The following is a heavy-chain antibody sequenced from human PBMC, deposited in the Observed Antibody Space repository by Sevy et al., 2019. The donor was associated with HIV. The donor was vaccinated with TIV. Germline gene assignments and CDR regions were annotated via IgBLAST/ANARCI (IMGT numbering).Heavy chain of an antibody. D-gene: IGHD3-3*01. J-gene: IGHJ4*02. V-gene: IGHV3-23*01. CDR3: AKDQRNYDFWSGYYDFDY. Sequence: GGSLRLSCAASGFSFSHAWMTWVRQAPGKGLEWVSAISGSGGSTYYADSVKGRFTISRDNSKNTLYLQMNSLRAEDTAVYYCAKDQRNYDFWSGYYDFDYWGQGTLVTVSS. CDR2: ISGSGGST. CDR1: GFSFSHAW.